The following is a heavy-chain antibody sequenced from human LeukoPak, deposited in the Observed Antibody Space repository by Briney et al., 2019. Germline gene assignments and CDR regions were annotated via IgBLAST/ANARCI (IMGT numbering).Heavy chain of an antibody. CDR2: IYYSGST. CDR3: ARCVTTDYYYYMDV. D-gene: IGHD4-11*01. CDR1: RGSISSYY. J-gene: IGHJ6*03. Sequence: PSETLSLTCTVSRGSISSYYWSWIRQPPGKGLEWIGYIYYSGSTNYNPSLKSRVTISVDTSKNQFSLKLSSVTAADTAVYYCARCVTTDYYYYMDVWGKGTTVTVSS. V-gene: IGHV4-59*01.